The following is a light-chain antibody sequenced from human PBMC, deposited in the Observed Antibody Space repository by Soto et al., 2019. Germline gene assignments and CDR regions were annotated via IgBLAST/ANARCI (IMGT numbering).Light chain of an antibody. CDR3: CSYAGSTWV. CDR1: SSDIGSYSL. V-gene: IGLV2-23*02. Sequence: QSALTQPASVSGSPGQSITISCTGTSSDIGSYSLVSWYQQNPGRAPKLMIYEVSKWPSGVSNRFSGSKSGNTASLAISGLQAEDEADYYCCSYAGSTWVFGGGTKLTVL. CDR2: EVS. J-gene: IGLJ3*02.